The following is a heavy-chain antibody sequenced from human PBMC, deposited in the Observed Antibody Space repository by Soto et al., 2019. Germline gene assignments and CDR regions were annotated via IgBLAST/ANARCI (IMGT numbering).Heavy chain of an antibody. J-gene: IGHJ4*02. CDR1: GYTFTSYA. Sequence: ASVKVSCKASGYTFTSYAMHWVRQAPGQRLEWMGWINAGNGNRKYSQKFQGRVTITRDTSASTAYMELSSLRSEDTAVYYCARGPGGPDGPGDYWGQGTLVTVPS. D-gene: IGHD2-15*01. CDR3: ARGPGGPDGPGDY. V-gene: IGHV1-3*01. CDR2: INAGNGNR.